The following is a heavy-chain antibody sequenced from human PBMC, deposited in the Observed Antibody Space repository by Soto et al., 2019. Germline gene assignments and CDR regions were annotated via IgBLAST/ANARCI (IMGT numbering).Heavy chain of an antibody. Sequence: SSETLSLTCAVYGGSFSGYYWSWIRQPPGKGLEWIGEINHSGSTNYNPSLKSRVTISVDTSKNQFSLKLSSVTAADTAVYYCARVGRYFDWLSLYILTPPPWFDPWGQGTLVTVSS. J-gene: IGHJ5*02. CDR1: GGSFSGYY. CDR3: ARVGRYFDWLSLYILTPPPWFDP. V-gene: IGHV4-34*01. D-gene: IGHD3-9*01. CDR2: INHSGST.